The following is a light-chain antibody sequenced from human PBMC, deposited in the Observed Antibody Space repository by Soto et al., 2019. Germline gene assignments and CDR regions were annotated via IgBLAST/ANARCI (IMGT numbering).Light chain of an antibody. V-gene: IGKV3-20*01. Sequence: EIVLTQSPGTLSLSPGERATLSCRASQTVPNTSLAWYQQKPGQTPRILMYAASIRATGVPDRFRGSGSGTDFTLTISRLELGDFAVYYCQQFGSPPYTFGQGTKLEIK. J-gene: IGKJ2*01. CDR3: QQFGSPPYT. CDR2: AAS. CDR1: QTVPNTS.